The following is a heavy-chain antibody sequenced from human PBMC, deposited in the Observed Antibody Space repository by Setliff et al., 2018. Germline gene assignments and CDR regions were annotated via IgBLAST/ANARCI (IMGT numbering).Heavy chain of an antibody. CDR2: VSFFGSS. J-gene: IGHJ4*02. V-gene: IGHV4-39*07. CDR1: GVSISSTTYY. CDR3: ARDPGFHSGTLCLGD. Sequence: SETLSLTCTVSGVSISSTTYYWTWVRQPPGKGLEWIGTVSFFGSSYYSPSLKSRLAISLDTSGNRFSLNLTSVTAADTAAYYCARDPGFHSGTLCLGDWGQGTQVTVSS. D-gene: IGHD2-21*01.